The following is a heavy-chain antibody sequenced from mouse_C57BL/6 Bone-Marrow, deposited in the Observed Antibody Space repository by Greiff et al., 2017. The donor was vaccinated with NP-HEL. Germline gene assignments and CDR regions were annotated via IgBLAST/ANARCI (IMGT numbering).Heavy chain of an antibody. CDR1: EFSLTSYA. D-gene: IGHD2-2*01. V-gene: IGHV2-9-1*01. CDR3: ARKESTRGTCYFDV. CDR2: IWTGGGT. Sequence: VHLVESGPGLVAPSQSLSITCTVSEFSLTSYAISWVRQPPGKGLEWLGVIWTGGGTNYNSALKSRLSISKDNSKSQVFLKMNSRQTDDTARYYCARKESTRGTCYFDVWGTGTTVTVSS. J-gene: IGHJ1*03.